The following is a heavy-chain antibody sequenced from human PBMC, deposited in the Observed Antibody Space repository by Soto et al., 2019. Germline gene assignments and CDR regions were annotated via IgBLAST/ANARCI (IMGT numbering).Heavy chain of an antibody. V-gene: IGHV4-4*02. CDR3: ARDMYSSGWYYFDY. Sequence: SETLSLTCAVSSGSISSSNWWSWVRQPPGKGLEWIGEIYHSGSTNYNPSLKSRVTISVDKSKNQFSLKLSSVTAADTAVYYCARDMYSSGWYYFDYWGQGTLVTVSS. CDR1: SGSISSSNW. D-gene: IGHD6-19*01. J-gene: IGHJ4*02. CDR2: IYHSGST.